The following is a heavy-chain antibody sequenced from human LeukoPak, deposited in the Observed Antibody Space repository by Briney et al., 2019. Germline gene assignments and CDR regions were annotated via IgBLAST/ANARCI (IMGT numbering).Heavy chain of an antibody. CDR3: ASLKNYYDSSGYLVTDAFDI. J-gene: IGHJ3*02. CDR1: GYTFTSYD. Sequence: ASVKVSCKASGYTFTSYDINWVRQATGQGLEWMGWMNPNSGNTGYAQKFQGRVTMTTDTSTSTAYMELRSLKSDGTAVYYCASLKNYYDSSGYLVTDAFDIWGQGTMVTVSS. CDR2: MNPNSGNT. D-gene: IGHD3-22*01. V-gene: IGHV1-8*01.